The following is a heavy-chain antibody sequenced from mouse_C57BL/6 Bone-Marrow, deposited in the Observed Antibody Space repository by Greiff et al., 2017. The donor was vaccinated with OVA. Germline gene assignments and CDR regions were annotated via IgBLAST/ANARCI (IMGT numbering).Heavy chain of an antibody. Sequence: EVQLQESGTVLARPGASVKMSCKTSGYTFTSYWMHWVKQRPGEGREWRGAIYPGNSDNSYNQKLKGKAKLTAVKSASTAYMELSSLTNEDSAVYYCTRIWYFAYWGQGTLVTVSA. CDR2: IYPGNSDN. CDR3: TRIWYFAY. J-gene: IGHJ3*01. CDR1: GYTFTSYW. D-gene: IGHD2-1*01. V-gene: IGHV1-5*01.